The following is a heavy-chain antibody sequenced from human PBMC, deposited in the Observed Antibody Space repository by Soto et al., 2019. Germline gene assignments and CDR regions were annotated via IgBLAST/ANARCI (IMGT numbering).Heavy chain of an antibody. V-gene: IGHV3-15*01. CDR1: GLTFSKAW. CDR2: IKSKADDGTI. J-gene: IGHJ4*02. CDR3: TPHHYDCSPYPWAYFDY. D-gene: IGHD3-22*01. Sequence: GGSLRLSCAASGLTFSKAWMNWVRQAPGKGLEWVGRIKSKADDGTIEYAAPVRGRFTISRDDSENTLYLQMDSLKTEDTAVYYCTPHHYDCSPYPWAYFDYWGQGALVTVSS.